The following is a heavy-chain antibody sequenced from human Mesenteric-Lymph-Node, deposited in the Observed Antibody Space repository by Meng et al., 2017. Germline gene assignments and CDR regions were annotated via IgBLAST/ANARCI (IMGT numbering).Heavy chain of an antibody. CDR1: GFSFSNYW. V-gene: IGHV3-74*01. J-gene: IGHJ4*02. Sequence: EVQLVGSGGGLVQTGGSLRLSCAASGFSFSNYWMHWVRQAPGKGLVWVSFINTDGSNTAYADSVKGRFTISRDNAKNTLYLQMNSLRVEDTAIYYCADITAGFWGQGTLVTVSS. D-gene: IGHD3-10*01. CDR2: INTDGSNT. CDR3: ADITAGF.